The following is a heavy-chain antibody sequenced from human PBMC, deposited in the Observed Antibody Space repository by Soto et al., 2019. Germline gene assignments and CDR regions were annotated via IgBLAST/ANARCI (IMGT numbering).Heavy chain of an antibody. V-gene: IGHV3-21*01. CDR3: ARDTRGNCSSTSCYVRYFQH. CDR1: GFTFTDYD. J-gene: IGHJ1*01. Sequence: PGGSLRLSCAASGFTFTDYDIIWVRQAPGKGLDWVSSISVSSTYIYYADSVKGRFTISRDNAKNSLYLQMNSLRAEDTAVYYCARDTRGNCSSTSCYVRYFQHWGQGTLVTVSS. CDR2: ISVSSTYI. D-gene: IGHD2-2*01.